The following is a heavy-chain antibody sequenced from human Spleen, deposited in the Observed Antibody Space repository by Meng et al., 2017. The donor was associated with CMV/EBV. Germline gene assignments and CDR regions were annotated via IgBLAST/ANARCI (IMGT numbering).Heavy chain of an antibody. J-gene: IGHJ6*02. D-gene: IGHD5-12*01. V-gene: IGHV3-15*05. CDR3: AKDMRLRSDYAMDV. CDR2: IKSKVDGGTT. Sequence: GESLKISCAASGFTFSSYAMHWVRQAPGKGLEWLGRIKSKVDGGTTDSAAPVEGRFTISRDDSKSTLYLQMSSLRTDDTALYYCAKDMRLRSDYAMDVWGQGTTVTVSS. CDR1: GFTFSSYA.